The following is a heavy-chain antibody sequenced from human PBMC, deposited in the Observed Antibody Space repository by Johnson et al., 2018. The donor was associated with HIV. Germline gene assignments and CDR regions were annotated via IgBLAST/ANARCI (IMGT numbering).Heavy chain of an antibody. D-gene: IGHD3-16*01. Sequence: QVQLVESGGGVVQPGKSLTLSCVGSGLSFSNFGIHWVRQAPGKGPEWVAVISLDGNLKKYADSVKGRFTISRDNAKNSLFLQMNSLRAEVTALHYCAKGQDYVWGSPGAFDIWGQGTMVTVAA. V-gene: IGHV3-30*18. CDR3: AKGQDYVWGSPGAFDI. CDR2: ISLDGNLK. CDR1: GLSFSNFG. J-gene: IGHJ3*02.